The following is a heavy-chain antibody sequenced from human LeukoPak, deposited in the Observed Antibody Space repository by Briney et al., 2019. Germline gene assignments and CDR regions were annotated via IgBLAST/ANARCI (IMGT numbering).Heavy chain of an antibody. CDR2: IYYSGST. CDR1: GGSISSSSYC. J-gene: IGHJ5*02. V-gene: IGHV4-39*01. Sequence: NPSETLSLTCTVSGGSISSSSYCWGWIRQPPRKGLEWIESIYYSGSTYYSPSIKSRVTISVDTSKTQFSLKLTSVTAADTAVYYCARRGAIFGVVSEFDPWGQGTLVTVSS. CDR3: ARRGAIFGVVSEFDP. D-gene: IGHD3-3*01.